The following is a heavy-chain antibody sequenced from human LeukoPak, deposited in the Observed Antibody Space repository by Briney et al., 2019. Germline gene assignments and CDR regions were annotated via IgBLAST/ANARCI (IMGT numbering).Heavy chain of an antibody. CDR3: AKDFGIETTVTDYFDY. D-gene: IGHD4-17*01. J-gene: IGHJ4*02. CDR1: GFTFSSYG. Sequence: GGSLRLSCAASGFTFSSYGMHWVRQAPGKGLEWVAFIRYDGSNKYYADSVKGRFTISRDNSKNTLYLQMNSLRAEDTAVYYCAKDFGIETTVTDYFDYWGQGTLVTVSS. V-gene: IGHV3-30*02. CDR2: IRYDGSNK.